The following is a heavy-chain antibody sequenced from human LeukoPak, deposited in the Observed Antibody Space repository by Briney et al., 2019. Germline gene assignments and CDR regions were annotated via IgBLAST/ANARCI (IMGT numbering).Heavy chain of an antibody. CDR2: IIPIFGTA. Sequence: SVKVSCKASGGTFSSYAISWVRQAPGQGLEWMGGIIPIFGTANYAQKFQGRVTITADKSTSTAYMELSSLRSEDTAVYYCASYIVATIGLGDMEVAFDIWGQGTMVTVSS. D-gene: IGHD5-12*01. CDR3: ASYIVATIGLGDMEVAFDI. V-gene: IGHV1-69*06. CDR1: GGTFSSYA. J-gene: IGHJ3*02.